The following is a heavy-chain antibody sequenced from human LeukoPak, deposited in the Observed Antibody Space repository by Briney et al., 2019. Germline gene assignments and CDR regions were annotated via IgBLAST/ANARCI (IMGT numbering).Heavy chain of an antibody. D-gene: IGHD4-23*01. V-gene: IGHV3-43*01. Sequence: GGSLRLSCAASGFTFDDYTTHWVRQALGKGLEWVSLISWDATAIFYADSVKGRFTVSRDSSKNSLYLQMNSLRTDDTALYYCAKAREGNFGFDYWGQGTLVTVSS. CDR3: AKAREGNFGFDY. CDR1: GFTFDDYT. CDR2: ISWDATAI. J-gene: IGHJ4*02.